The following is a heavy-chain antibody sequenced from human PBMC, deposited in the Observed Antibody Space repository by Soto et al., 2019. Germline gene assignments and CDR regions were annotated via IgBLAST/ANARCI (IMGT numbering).Heavy chain of an antibody. D-gene: IGHD2-15*01. CDR1: GFTFSSYW. J-gene: IGHJ4*02. CDR2: IKQDGSEK. Sequence: GGSLRLSCAASGFTFSSYWMSWVRQAPGKGLEWVANIKQDGSEKYYVDSVKGRFTISRDNAKNTLYLQMNSLRAEDTAVYYFARGRVVVVAATYNFYFDYGGQGTLVTVSS. V-gene: IGHV3-7*03. CDR3: ARGRVVVVAATYNFYFDY.